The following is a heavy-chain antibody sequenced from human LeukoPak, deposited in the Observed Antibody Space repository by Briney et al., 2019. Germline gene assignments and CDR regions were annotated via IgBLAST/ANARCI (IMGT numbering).Heavy chain of an antibody. CDR1: GASFESYY. V-gene: IGHV4-34*01. J-gene: IGHJ4*02. D-gene: IGHD3-22*01. CDR3: ARRSYYYYDSSGYYGY. Sequence: SETLSLTCTISGASFESYYWSWIRQPPGKGLEWIGEINHSGSTNYNPSLKSRVTISVDTSKNQFSLKLSSVTAADTAVYYCARRSYYYYDSSGYYGYWGQGTLVTVSS. CDR2: INHSGST.